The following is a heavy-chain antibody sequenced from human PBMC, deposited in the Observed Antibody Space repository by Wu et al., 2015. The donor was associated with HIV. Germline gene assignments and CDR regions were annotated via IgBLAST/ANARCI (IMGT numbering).Heavy chain of an antibody. CDR2: IIPMFGKP. D-gene: IGHD5-12*01. J-gene: IGHJ6*02. Sequence: QVQLVQSVAEVKKPGSSVKVSCKPSGGTFNSYTITWVRQAPGQGFEWMGRIIPMFGKPRYAQRFQDRVTITADEATSTAYMELSSLKSEDTAVYYCAINTDSVATSLYSLGVWGQGTVVTVSS. CDR3: AINTDSVATSLYSLGV. V-gene: IGHV1-69*13. CDR1: GGTFNSYT.